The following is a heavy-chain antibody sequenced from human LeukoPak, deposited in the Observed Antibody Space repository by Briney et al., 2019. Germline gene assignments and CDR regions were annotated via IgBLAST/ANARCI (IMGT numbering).Heavy chain of an antibody. Sequence: PGGSLRLSCVGSGFTFSDHYVSWIRQAPGKGLEWVAYISGSGSEIYYGDSVKGRFTISRDNAKNSVYPQMNSLRAEDTAVYFCARGHYGLDVWGQGTTVIVSS. CDR3: ARGHYGLDV. J-gene: IGHJ6*02. CDR1: GFTFSDHY. CDR2: ISGSGSEI. V-gene: IGHV3-11*01.